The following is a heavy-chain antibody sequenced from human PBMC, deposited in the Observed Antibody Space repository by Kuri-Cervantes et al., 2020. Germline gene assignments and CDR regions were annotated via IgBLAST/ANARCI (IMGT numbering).Heavy chain of an antibody. V-gene: IGHV1-69*13. Sequence: AVKVSCKASGGTFSSYAISWVRQAPGKGLEWVGGIIPIFGKENYAQKFQGRVTITADESTSTAYMQLNSLRSEDTAVYYCARDLHHSFGYWGQGTMVTVSS. CDR3: ARDLHHSFGY. CDR2: IIPIFGKE. J-gene: IGHJ3*01. CDR1: GGTFSSYA.